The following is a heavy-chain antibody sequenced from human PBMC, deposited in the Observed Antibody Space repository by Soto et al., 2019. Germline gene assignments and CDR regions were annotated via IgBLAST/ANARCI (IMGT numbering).Heavy chain of an antibody. Sequence: EVQLLESGGGLVQPGGSLRLSCAASGFTLSNYGMNWVRQAPGKGLEWVTGISGSDGSTYYADSVKGRFTISRDSSKNTLYLKMNTLRAEDPAVYYCAKEKYYDGGRGTLVTVSS. CDR1: GFTLSNYG. J-gene: IGHJ4*02. CDR2: ISGSDGST. D-gene: IGHD3-16*01. CDR3: AKEKYYD. V-gene: IGHV3-23*01.